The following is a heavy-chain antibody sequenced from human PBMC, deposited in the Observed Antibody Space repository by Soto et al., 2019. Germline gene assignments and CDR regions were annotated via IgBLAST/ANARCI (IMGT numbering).Heavy chain of an antibody. CDR2: IYYSGST. CDR1: GGSISSYY. V-gene: IGHV4-59*01. D-gene: IGHD5-18*01. CDR3: ARDHSSGNWLDP. J-gene: IGHJ5*02. Sequence: SETLSLTCTVSGGSISSYYWSWIRQPPGKGLEWIGYIYYSGSTNYNPSLKSRVTMSVDTSKNQFSLKLSSVTAADTAVYYCARDHSSGNWLDPWGQGTMVTVYS.